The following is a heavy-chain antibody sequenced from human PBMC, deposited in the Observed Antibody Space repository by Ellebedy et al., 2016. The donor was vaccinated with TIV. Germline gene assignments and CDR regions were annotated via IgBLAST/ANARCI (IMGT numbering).Heavy chain of an antibody. V-gene: IGHV4-59*01. CDR1: GGAFNRYY. CDR3: ARDKEHTHGRTFGS. CDR2: IYDNENT. D-gene: IGHD1/OR15-1a*01. J-gene: IGHJ4*02. Sequence: MPGGSLRLSCTGSGGAFNRYYGSWIRQPPGKGLEWIGYIYDNENTNYNPSLKNRVTISVDKSKNQFSLTLSAVTAADTAVYYCARDKEHTHGRTFGSWGQGTLVTVSS.